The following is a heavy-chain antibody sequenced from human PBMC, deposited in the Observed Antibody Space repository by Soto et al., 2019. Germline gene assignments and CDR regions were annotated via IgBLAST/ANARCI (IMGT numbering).Heavy chain of an antibody. D-gene: IGHD1-1*01. CDR3: ARVQEPTSLKYFQH. J-gene: IGHJ1*01. CDR1: GYSFTDYY. CDR2: VNPNSGGT. V-gene: IGHV1-2*02. Sequence: QVQLVQSGAEVKKPGASLKVSCKASGYSFTDYYMHWVRQAPGQGLEWMGWVNPNSGGTNYAQKFQGRVTMTRDTSISTAYMELSRLRSDDTAVYYCARVQEPTSLKYFQHWGQGTLVTVSS.